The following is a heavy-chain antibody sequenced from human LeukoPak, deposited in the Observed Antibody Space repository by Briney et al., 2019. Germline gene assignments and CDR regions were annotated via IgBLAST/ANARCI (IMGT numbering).Heavy chain of an antibody. J-gene: IGHJ5*02. D-gene: IGHD6-19*01. Sequence: SETLSLTCAVYGGSFSGYYWSWIRQPPGKGLEWIGEINHSGSTNYNPSLKSRVTISVGTSKNQFSLKLSSVTAADTAVYYCAREGYSSGWYRFDPWGQGTLVTVSS. V-gene: IGHV4-34*01. CDR1: GGSFSGYY. CDR2: INHSGST. CDR3: AREGYSSGWYRFDP.